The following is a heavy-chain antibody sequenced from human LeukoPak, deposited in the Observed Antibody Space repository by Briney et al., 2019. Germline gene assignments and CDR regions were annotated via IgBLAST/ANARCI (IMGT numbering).Heavy chain of an antibody. CDR1: GYTFTGYY. D-gene: IGHD4-17*01. Sequence: EASVKVSCKASGYTFTGYYMHWVRQAPGQGLEWMGWINPNTGVTNYAQKFQGRVTLTRDTSIITAYMELTRLRSDDTAMYYCARDRTTLTTGYYGMDVWGQGTTLTVSS. CDR2: INPNTGVT. CDR3: ARDRTTLTTGYYGMDV. V-gene: IGHV1-2*02. J-gene: IGHJ6*02.